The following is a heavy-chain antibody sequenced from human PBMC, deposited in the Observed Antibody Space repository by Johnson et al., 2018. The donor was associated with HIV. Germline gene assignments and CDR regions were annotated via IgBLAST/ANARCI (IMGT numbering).Heavy chain of an antibody. D-gene: IGHD6-13*01. CDR1: GFTFNTYA. Sequence: QVQLVESGGGVVQPGRSLRLSCAASGFTFNTYAMHWVRQAPGKGLQWVALMSYDGIKKYYVDSVKGRFTISRDNAKNSLYLQMNSLRAEDTAVYYCARLGIAAARGAFDIWGQGKMVTVSS. CDR2: MSYDGIKK. V-gene: IGHV3-30-3*01. CDR3: ARLGIAAARGAFDI. J-gene: IGHJ3*02.